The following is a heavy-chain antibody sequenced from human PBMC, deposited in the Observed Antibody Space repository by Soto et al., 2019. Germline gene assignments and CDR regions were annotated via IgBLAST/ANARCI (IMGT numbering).Heavy chain of an antibody. J-gene: IGHJ6*02. D-gene: IGHD3-9*01. V-gene: IGHV1-69*06. CDR1: VGTFSSYA. Sequence: QVQLVHSGAEVTKPGSSVKVSCQASVGTFSSYAISWVRPAPGQGLEWMAGIIPIFGTANYAQKFQGRVTITADKSTSKAYMELSSLRAEATAVYYCARDSMGLRDFDCFHCAQGYGMAVWGQGTTVPVSS. CDR2: IIPIFGTA. CDR3: ARDSMGLRDFDCFHCAQGYGMAV.